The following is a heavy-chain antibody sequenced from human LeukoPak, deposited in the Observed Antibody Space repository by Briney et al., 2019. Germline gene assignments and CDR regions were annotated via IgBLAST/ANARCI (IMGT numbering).Heavy chain of an antibody. CDR2: MNPNSGNT. V-gene: IGHV1-8*02. CDR3: ARAGGYCGRISCPYYFDY. CDR1: GYTFTGYY. D-gene: IGHD2-15*01. Sequence: AAVKVSCKASGYTFTGYYMHWVRQAPGQGLEWMGWMNPNSGNTGYAQKFQGRVTMTRNTSISTAYMELSSLRSEDTAVYYCARAGGYCGRISCPYYFDYWGQGSLVAVSS. J-gene: IGHJ4*02.